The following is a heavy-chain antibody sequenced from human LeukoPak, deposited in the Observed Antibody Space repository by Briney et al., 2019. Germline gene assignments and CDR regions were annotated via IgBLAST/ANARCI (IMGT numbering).Heavy chain of an antibody. CDR3: ARRRSGYSYGL. V-gene: IGHV4-59*08. J-gene: IGHJ4*02. Sequence: PSETLSLTCTVSGGSISSYYWSWIRQPPGKGLEWIGYIYYSGSTNYNPSLKSRVTISVDTSKNQFSLKLSSVTAADTAVYYCARRRSGYSYGLWGQGTLVTVSS. D-gene: IGHD5-18*01. CDR1: GGSISSYY. CDR2: IYYSGST.